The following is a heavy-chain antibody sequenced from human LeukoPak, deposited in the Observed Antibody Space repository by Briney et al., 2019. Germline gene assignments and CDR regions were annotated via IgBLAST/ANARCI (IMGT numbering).Heavy chain of an antibody. CDR3: ARVCPQGDYYDSSGPLDY. D-gene: IGHD3-22*01. Sequence: ASVKVSCKASGYTFTGYYMHWVRQAPGQGLEWMGWINPSSGGTNYAQKFQGRVTMTRDTSISTAYMELSRLRSDDTAVYYCARVCPQGDYYDSSGPLDYWGQGTLVTVSS. CDR1: GYTFTGYY. J-gene: IGHJ4*02. V-gene: IGHV1-2*02. CDR2: INPSSGGT.